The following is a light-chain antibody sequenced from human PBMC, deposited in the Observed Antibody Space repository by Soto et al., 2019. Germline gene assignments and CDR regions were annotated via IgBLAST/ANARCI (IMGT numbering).Light chain of an antibody. CDR2: GAS. V-gene: IGKV3-15*01. CDR3: QKYNGAPVT. Sequence: EIEMTQSPATLSVSPGERATLSCRASQSVNTNLAWYQQKPGQAPRLLIYGASTRAPGIPARFSGSGSGTEFTLTVSSLQSEDFAVYYCQKYNGAPVTFGQGTKVEIK. CDR1: QSVNTN. J-gene: IGKJ1*01.